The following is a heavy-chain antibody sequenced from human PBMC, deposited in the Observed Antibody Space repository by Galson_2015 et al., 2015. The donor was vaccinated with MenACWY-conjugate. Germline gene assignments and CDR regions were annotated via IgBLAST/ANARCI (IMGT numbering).Heavy chain of an antibody. J-gene: IGHJ3*02. CDR3: ARGYYYDNDAFDI. V-gene: IGHV3-74*01. CDR1: GFSFSSNW. D-gene: IGHD3-22*01. Sequence: SLRLSCAASGFSFSSNWMHWVRQAPGKGLVWVSRINSDGSSTNYADSVKGRFTISRDNAKNTLYLQMNSLRAEDTAVYYSARGYYYDNDAFDIWGQGTMVTVSS. CDR2: INSDGSST.